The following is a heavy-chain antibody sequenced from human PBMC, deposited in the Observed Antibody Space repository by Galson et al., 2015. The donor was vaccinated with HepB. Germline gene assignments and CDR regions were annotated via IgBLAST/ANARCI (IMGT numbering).Heavy chain of an antibody. CDR3: ARDLIDDTPPGFDY. CDR1: GFTFSDYY. V-gene: IGHV3-11*06. Sequence: SLRLSCAASGFTFSDYYMSWIRQAPGKGLEWVSYISSSSSYTNYADSVKGRFTISRDNAKNSLYLQMNSLRAEDTAVYYCARDLIDDTPPGFDYWGQGTLVTVSS. D-gene: IGHD2-15*01. CDR2: ISSSSSYT. J-gene: IGHJ4*02.